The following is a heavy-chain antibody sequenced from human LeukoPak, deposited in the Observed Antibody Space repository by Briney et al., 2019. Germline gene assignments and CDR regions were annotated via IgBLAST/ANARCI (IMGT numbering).Heavy chain of an antibody. J-gene: IGHJ4*02. CDR1: GGSFSSYY. D-gene: IGHD3-22*01. CDR2: INHSGST. V-gene: IGHV4-34*01. CDR3: ASTEYYYDSSGYFFDY. Sequence: SETLSLTCAVYGGSFSSYYWSWIRQPPGKGLEWIGEINHSGSTNYNPSLKSRVTISVDTSKNQFSLKLSSVTAADTAVYYCASTEYYYDSSGYFFDYWGQGTLVTVSS.